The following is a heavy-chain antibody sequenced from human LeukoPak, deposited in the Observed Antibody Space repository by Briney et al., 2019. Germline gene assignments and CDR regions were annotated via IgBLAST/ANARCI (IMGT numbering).Heavy chain of an antibody. CDR3: PRQLEYCSSTSCYADKVDC. Sequence: SETLSLTCTVSGGSISSSSYYWGWIRQPPGKGLEWIGSIYYSGSTYYNPSLKSRVTISVDTSKNQFSLKLSSVTAADTAVYYCPRQLEYCSSTSCYADKVDCWGQGTLVTVSS. D-gene: IGHD2-2*01. J-gene: IGHJ4*02. CDR1: GGSISSSSYY. V-gene: IGHV4-39*01. CDR2: IYYSGST.